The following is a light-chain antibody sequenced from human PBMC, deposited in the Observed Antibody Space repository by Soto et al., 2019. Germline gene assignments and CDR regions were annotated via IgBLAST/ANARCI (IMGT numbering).Light chain of an antibody. Sequence: DIVMTQSPLSLSFTPGEPASISCRSSQSLLHSNGYNYLDWYLQKPGQSPQVLIYVGSNRASGVPDRFSGSGSGTDFTLKISRVEAEDVGVYYCMQALQTPTFGQGTTGDIK. CDR2: VGS. CDR3: MQALQTPT. CDR1: QSLLHSNGYNY. J-gene: IGKJ1*01. V-gene: IGKV2-28*01.